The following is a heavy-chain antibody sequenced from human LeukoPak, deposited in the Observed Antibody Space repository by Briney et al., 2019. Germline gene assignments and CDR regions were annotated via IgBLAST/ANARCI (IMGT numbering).Heavy chain of an antibody. V-gene: IGHV3-74*01. Sequence: AGGSLRLSCAASGFTFSSYWMHWVRQAPGKGLVWVSRINSDGSSTSYADSMKGRFTISRDNAKNTLYLQMNSLRAEDTAVYYCARGHIVVLTAPDYWGQGTLVTVSS. CDR3: ARGHIVVLTAPDY. J-gene: IGHJ4*02. CDR1: GFTFSSYW. D-gene: IGHD2-21*02. CDR2: INSDGSST.